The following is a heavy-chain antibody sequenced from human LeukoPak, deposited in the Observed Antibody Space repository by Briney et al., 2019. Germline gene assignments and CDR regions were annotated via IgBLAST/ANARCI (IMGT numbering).Heavy chain of an antibody. Sequence: PGGSLRLSCAASGFTVSSNYMNWVRQAPGNGLEWVSVIYSGGSTYYADSVKGRFTISRDNSKNTLYLQMNSLRPEDTAVYYCARDRGSYAWDYWGQGTLVTVSS. CDR3: ARDRGSYAWDY. CDR2: IYSGGST. D-gene: IGHD5-12*01. J-gene: IGHJ4*02. V-gene: IGHV3-66*02. CDR1: GFTVSSNY.